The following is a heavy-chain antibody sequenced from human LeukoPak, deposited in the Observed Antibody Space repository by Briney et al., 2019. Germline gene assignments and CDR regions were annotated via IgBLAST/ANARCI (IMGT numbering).Heavy chain of an antibody. Sequence: GGSLRLSCAASGFTFSNAWMSWVRQAPGKGLEWVGRIKRKTDCGTTDYAAPVKGRFTISRDDSKNTLYLQMNSLKTEDTAVYYCTTEAVADAFDIWGQGTMVTVSS. CDR1: GFTFSNAW. D-gene: IGHD6-19*01. J-gene: IGHJ3*02. V-gene: IGHV3-15*01. CDR2: IKRKTDCGTT. CDR3: TTEAVADAFDI.